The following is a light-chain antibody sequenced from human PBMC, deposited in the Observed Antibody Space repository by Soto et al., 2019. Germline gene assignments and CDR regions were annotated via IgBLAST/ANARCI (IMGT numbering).Light chain of an antibody. Sequence: DIQMTQSPSTLSVSVGDRVTITCRASQTISSWLAWYQQKPGQAPKLLIYKASTLKSGVPSRFRGSGSGTELTLTISSMKNDDFETYYCQHYNSYSEAFGQGTKVDIK. V-gene: IGKV1-5*03. CDR2: KAS. CDR1: QTISSW. CDR3: QHYNSYSEA. J-gene: IGKJ1*01.